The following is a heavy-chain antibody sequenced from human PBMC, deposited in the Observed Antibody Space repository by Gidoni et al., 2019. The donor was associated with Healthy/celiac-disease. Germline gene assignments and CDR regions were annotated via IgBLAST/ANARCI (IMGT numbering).Heavy chain of an antibody. D-gene: IGHD2-8*01. CDR1: GFTFSSYA. J-gene: IGHJ4*02. CDR2: ISYDGSNK. Sequence: QVQLVESGGGVVQPGRSLRLYCAASGFTFSSYARHWVRQAPGKGLEWVAVISYDGSNKYYADSVKGRFTISRDNSKNTLYLQMNSLRAEDTAVYYCAREVPRDIVLMVYARGYFDYWGQGTLVTVSS. V-gene: IGHV3-30-3*01. CDR3: AREVPRDIVLMVYARGYFDY.